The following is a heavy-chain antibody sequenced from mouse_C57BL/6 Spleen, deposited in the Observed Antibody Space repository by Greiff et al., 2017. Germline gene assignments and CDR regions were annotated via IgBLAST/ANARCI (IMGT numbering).Heavy chain of an antibody. CDR1: GYTFTSYW. J-gene: IGHJ4*01. Sequence: QVQLQQPGAELVMPGASVKLSCKASGYTFTSYWMHWVKQRPGQGLEWIGEIDPSDSYTNYNQKFKGKSTLTVDKSSSTAYMQLSSLTSEDSAVYYCAREFHDYGSSFYAMDYWGQGTSVTVSS. CDR2: IDPSDSYT. V-gene: IGHV1-69*01. D-gene: IGHD1-1*01. CDR3: AREFHDYGSSFYAMDY.